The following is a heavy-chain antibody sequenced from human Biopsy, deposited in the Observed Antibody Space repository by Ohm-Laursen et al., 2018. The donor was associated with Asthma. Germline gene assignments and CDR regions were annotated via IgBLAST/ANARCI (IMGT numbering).Heavy chain of an antibody. J-gene: IGHJ6*02. CDR2: ISPIFGSS. CDR3: ARPGPNRDILYYYYHMDV. Sequence: SSVKVSCKASGGMFGNYAISWVRQAPGLGLEWMGGISPIFGSSNYAQRFQGRVTITADIFTRTVYMELSGLRFDDTVIYYCARPGPNRDILYYYYHMDVWGQGTTVIVSS. D-gene: IGHD3-3*02. CDR1: GGMFGNYA. V-gene: IGHV1-69*06.